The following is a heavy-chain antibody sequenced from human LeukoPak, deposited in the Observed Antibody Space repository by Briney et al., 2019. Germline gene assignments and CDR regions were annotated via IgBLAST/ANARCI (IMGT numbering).Heavy chain of an antibody. CDR3: ARGHRSVANNWFDP. J-gene: IGHJ5*02. CDR1: GGSISSGTYY. Sequence: SETLSLTCTVSGGSISSGTYYWGWIRQPPGKGLEWIGSIYYSGSTNYNPSLKSRVTISVDTSKNQFSLKLNSLTAADTAVYYCARGHRSVANNWFDPWGQGTLVTVSS. D-gene: IGHD3-3*01. V-gene: IGHV4-61*01. CDR2: IYYSGST.